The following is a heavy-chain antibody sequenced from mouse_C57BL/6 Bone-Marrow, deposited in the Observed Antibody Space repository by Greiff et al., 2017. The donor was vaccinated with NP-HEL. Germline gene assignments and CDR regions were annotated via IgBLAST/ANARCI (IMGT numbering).Heavy chain of an antibody. D-gene: IGHD2-5*01. Sequence: EVMLVESGGGLVQPGGSLKLSCAASGFTFSDYGMAWVRQAPRKGPEWVAFISNLAYSIYYADTVTGRFTISRENAKNTLYLEMSSLRSEDTAMYYCARRDYYSNSWYFDVWGTGTTVTVSS. CDR2: ISNLAYSI. V-gene: IGHV5-15*01. CDR1: GFTFSDYG. J-gene: IGHJ1*03. CDR3: ARRDYYSNSWYFDV.